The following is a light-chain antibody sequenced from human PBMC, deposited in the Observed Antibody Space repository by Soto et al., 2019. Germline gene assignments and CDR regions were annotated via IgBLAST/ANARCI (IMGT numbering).Light chain of an antibody. V-gene: IGKV3-11*01. CDR2: DAS. Sequence: EIVLTQSPATLSLSPGERATLSCRASQSISSFLTWYQHKPGQAPRLLIYDASKRATGIPARFSGSGSGTDFTLTISSLEPEDFGVYYCQQRSSWYTFGPGTKLEIK. CDR1: QSISSF. J-gene: IGKJ2*01. CDR3: QQRSSWYT.